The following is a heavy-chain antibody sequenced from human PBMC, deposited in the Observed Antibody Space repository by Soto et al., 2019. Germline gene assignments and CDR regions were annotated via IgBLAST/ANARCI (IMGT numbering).Heavy chain of an antibody. CDR2: INPSGGST. Sequence: VASVKVSCKASGYTFTSYYMHWVRQAPGRGLEWMGIINPSGGSTSYAQKFQGRVTMTRDTYTSTVYMELSSLRSEDTAVYYCARCTSCYWGYYGMDVWGQGTTVTVS. J-gene: IGHJ6*02. D-gene: IGHD2-2*01. CDR3: ARCTSCYWGYYGMDV. V-gene: IGHV1-46*01. CDR1: GYTFTSYY.